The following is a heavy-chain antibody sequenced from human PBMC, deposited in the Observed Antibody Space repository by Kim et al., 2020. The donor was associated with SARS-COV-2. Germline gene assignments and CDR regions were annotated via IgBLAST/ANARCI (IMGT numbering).Heavy chain of an antibody. V-gene: IGHV4-39*01. CDR3: ARAGDYVFRGLSDI. Sequence: SETLSLTCTVSGGSISSSSYYWGWIRQPPGKGLEWIGSIYYSGSTYYNPSLKSRVTISVDTSKNQFSLKLSSVTAADTAVYYCARAGDYVFRGLSDIWGQGTMVTVSS. D-gene: IGHD4-17*01. J-gene: IGHJ3*02. CDR2: IYYSGST. CDR1: GGSISSSSYY.